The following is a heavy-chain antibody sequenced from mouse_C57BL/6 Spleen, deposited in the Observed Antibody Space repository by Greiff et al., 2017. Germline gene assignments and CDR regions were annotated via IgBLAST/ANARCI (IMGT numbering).Heavy chain of an antibody. V-gene: IGHV1-39*01. CDR2: LNPNYGTT. D-gene: IGHD2-4*01. CDR3: SSDDYYFDY. Sequence: VQLKESGPELVKPGASVQISCKASGYSFTDYNMNWVKQSNGKSLEWIGVLNPNYGTTSYNQKFKGKATLTVDQSSSTAYMQLNSLTSEDSAVYYCSSDDYYFDYWGQGTTLTVSS. J-gene: IGHJ2*01. CDR1: GYSFTDYN.